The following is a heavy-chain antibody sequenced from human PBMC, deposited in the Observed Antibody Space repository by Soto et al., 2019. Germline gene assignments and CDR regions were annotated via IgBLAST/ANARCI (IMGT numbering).Heavy chain of an antibody. J-gene: IGHJ6*03. CDR1: GGSISSYY. CDR2: IYYSGST. V-gene: IGHV4-59*08. D-gene: IGHD3-3*01. Sequence: SETLSLTCTVSGGSISSYYWSWIRQPPGKGLEWIGYIYYSGSTNYNPSLKSRVTISVDTSKNQFSLKLSPVTAADTAVYYCARRYYDFWSGYQSPDYYYYYMDVWGRGTTVTVSS. CDR3: ARRYYDFWSGYQSPDYYYYYMDV.